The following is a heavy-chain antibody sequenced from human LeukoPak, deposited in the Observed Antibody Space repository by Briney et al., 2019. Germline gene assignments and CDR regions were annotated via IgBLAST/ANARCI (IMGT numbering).Heavy chain of an antibody. CDR2: IVPIFGTA. V-gene: IGHV1-69*13. CDR1: GGTFSSYA. CDR3: ARGIHYYDSSGYSQFFDY. Sequence: GASVKVSCKASGGTFSSYAISWVRQAPGQWLEWMGGIVPIFGTANYAQKFQGRVTITADESTSTAYMELSSLRSEDTAVYYCARGIHYYDSSGYSQFFDYWGQGTLVTVSS. D-gene: IGHD3-22*01. J-gene: IGHJ4*02.